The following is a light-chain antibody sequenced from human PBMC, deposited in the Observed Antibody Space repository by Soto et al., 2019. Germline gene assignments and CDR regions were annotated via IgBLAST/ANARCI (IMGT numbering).Light chain of an antibody. Sequence: DIQMTQSPSTLSAFVGDRVTIICRASQSISSWLAWYQQKPGKAPKLLIYKASSLESGVPSRFSGSGSGTEFTLTISSLQPDDFATYYCKQYNSYWTFGQGTKVEIK. CDR2: KAS. J-gene: IGKJ1*01. CDR3: KQYNSYWT. CDR1: QSISSW. V-gene: IGKV1-5*03.